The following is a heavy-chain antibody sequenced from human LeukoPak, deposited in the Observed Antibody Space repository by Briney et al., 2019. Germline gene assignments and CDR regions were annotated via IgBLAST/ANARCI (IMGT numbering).Heavy chain of an antibody. CDR2: INHSGST. CDR1: GGSFSGYY. V-gene: IGHV4-34*01. CDR3: ARVTGLITIFTYFDY. J-gene: IGHJ4*02. Sequence: SETLSLTCAVYGGSFSGYYWSWIRQPPGKGLEWIGVINHSGSTNYNPSLKSRVTISVDTSKNQFSLKLSSVTAADTAVYYCARVTGLITIFTYFDYWGQGTLVTVSS. D-gene: IGHD3-3*01.